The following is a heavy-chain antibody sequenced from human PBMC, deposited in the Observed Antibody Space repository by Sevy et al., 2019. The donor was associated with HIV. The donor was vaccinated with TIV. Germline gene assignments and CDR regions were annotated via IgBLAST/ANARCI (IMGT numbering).Heavy chain of an antibody. Sequence: GGSLRLSCVASGFSGFTFSSQAMSWVRQAPGKGLEWVSGSTGSGVSTYYADSVKGRLTISRDNSKNTLSLQMNSLRVEDTAVYYCAREGGYTSAWSPGNHWGQGTLVTVSS. V-gene: IGHV3-23*01. CDR2: STGSGVST. CDR1: GFSGFTFSSQA. D-gene: IGHD6-19*01. CDR3: AREGGYTSAWSPGNH. J-gene: IGHJ4*02.